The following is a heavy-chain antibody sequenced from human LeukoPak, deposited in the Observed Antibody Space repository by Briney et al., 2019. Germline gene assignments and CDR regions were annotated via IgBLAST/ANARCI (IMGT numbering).Heavy chain of an antibody. J-gene: IGHJ3*01. CDR1: GYSFTSYC. Sequence: GESLKISCKVSGYSFTSYCIGWVRQLPGKGLEWMGIIYPGDSGPTYSPSFQGQVTISVDKSINTAYLQWSSLQASDTAMYYCGMSGDRVPLQDDVFDVWGQGTMVTVS. D-gene: IGHD1-26*01. CDR3: GMSGDRVPLQDDVFDV. V-gene: IGHV5-51*01. CDR2: IYPGDSGP.